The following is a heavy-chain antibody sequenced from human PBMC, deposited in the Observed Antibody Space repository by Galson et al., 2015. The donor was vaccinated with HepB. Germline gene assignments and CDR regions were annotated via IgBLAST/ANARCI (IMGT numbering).Heavy chain of an antibody. J-gene: IGHJ6*02. CDR2: ISVYNGKT. V-gene: IGHV1-18*01. Sequence: SVKVSCKASGYPFTSFGVTWVRRAPGQGLKWLGWISVYNGKTNYAQKFQGRVTMTTDTSTSTVYMDLRGLRSDDTAVYYCARDEGSDYYSFSYYGLDVWGQGTTVTVSS. CDR3: ARDEGSDYYSFSYYGLDV. D-gene: IGHD4-11*01. CDR1: GYPFTSFG.